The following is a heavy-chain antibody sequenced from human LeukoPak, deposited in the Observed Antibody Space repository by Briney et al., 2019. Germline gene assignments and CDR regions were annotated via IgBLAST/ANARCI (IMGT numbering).Heavy chain of an antibody. J-gene: IGHJ4*02. Sequence: ASVKVSCKASGGTFSSYAISWVRQAPGQGLEWMGGIIPIFGTANYAQKFQGRVTITADESTSTAYMELSSLRSEDTAVYYCARGELRYFDWPSDYFDYWGQGILVTVSS. CDR3: ARGELRYFDWPSDYFDY. CDR1: GGTFSSYA. D-gene: IGHD3-9*01. V-gene: IGHV1-69*13. CDR2: IIPIFGTA.